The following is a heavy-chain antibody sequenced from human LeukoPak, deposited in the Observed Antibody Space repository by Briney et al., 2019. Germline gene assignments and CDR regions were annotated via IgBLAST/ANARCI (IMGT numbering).Heavy chain of an antibody. CDR3: GMRGLTFD. V-gene: IGHV3-21*01. J-gene: IGHJ4*02. D-gene: IGHD3-22*01. CDR2: IDRSGSYI. Sequence: GGSLRLSGASYGFTLSTLDFNWVRQAPGRGLEWVSSIDRSGSYIYYADSVKGRFTISRDNAKNSLYLQMDSLRAEDTAVYYCGMRGLTFDWGQGTLVTVSS. CDR1: GFTLSTLD.